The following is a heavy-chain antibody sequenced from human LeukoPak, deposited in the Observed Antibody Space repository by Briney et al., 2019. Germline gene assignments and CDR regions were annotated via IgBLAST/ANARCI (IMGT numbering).Heavy chain of an antibody. V-gene: IGHV4-34*01. Sequence: LSLTXXXYGXSFXGYYWSWIRQPPGKGLEWIGEINHSGSTNYNPSLTSRVTISVDTSKNQFSLKLSSVTAADTAVYYCARVRGREYYYGSGSPLNYYGMDVWGQGTTVTVSS. CDR3: ARVRGREYYYGSGSPLNYYGMDV. D-gene: IGHD3-10*01. CDR1: GXSFXGYY. CDR2: INHSGST. J-gene: IGHJ6*02.